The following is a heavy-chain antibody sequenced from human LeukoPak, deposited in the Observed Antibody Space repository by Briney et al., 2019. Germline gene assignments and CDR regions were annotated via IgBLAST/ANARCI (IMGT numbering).Heavy chain of an antibody. CDR2: LNPNSGDA. V-gene: IGHV1-2*02. CDR1: GYTFTVHY. Sequence: ASVKVSCKASGYTFTVHYIHWVRQAPGQGPEWMGWLNPNSGDANYPQKFQGRVTMTRDTSISTAYMEMSSLRSDDTAVYYCARNKERGYPPFDFGAQEPLSPVSS. CDR3: ARNKERGYPPFDF. D-gene: IGHD1/OR15-1a*01. J-gene: IGHJ4*02.